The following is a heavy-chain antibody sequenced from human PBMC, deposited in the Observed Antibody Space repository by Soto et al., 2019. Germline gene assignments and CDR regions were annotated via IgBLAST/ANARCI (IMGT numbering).Heavy chain of an antibody. D-gene: IGHD6-19*01. Sequence: SETLSLTCTVSGGPISSYYWSWIRQPPGKGLEWIGYIYYSGSTNYNPSLKSRVTISVDTSKNQFSLKLSSVTAADTAVYYCARHFSSGWAYYFDYWGQGTLVTVS. CDR3: ARHFSSGWAYYFDY. CDR1: GGPISSYY. CDR2: IYYSGST. V-gene: IGHV4-59*08. J-gene: IGHJ4*02.